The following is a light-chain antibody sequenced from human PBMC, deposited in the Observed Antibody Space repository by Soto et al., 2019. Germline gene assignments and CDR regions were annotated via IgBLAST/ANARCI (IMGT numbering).Light chain of an antibody. J-gene: IGKJ1*01. CDR2: GAS. CDR3: QQYGSSPPP. CDR1: QSISRY. V-gene: IGKV3-20*01. Sequence: IVLTQSPGTLSLSPGERTTLSCRASQSISRYLAWYQQKPGQGPRLLIYGASSRATGTPDRFSGSGSGTDFNLTINRLEPEDFALYYCQQYGSSPPPCGQGTKVEIK.